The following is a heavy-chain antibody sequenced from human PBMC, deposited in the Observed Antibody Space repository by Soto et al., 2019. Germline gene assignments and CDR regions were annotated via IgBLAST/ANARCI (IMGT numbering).Heavy chain of an antibody. Sequence: SETLSLTCTVSGGSISSGGYSWSWIRQPPGKGLEWIGYIYHSGSTYYNPSLKSRVTISVDRSKNQFSLKLSSVTAADTAVYYCARVQTRYYYYYGMDVWGQGTTVTVSS. CDR1: GGSISSGGYS. CDR3: ARVQTRYYYYYGMDV. V-gene: IGHV4-30-2*01. CDR2: IYHSGST. J-gene: IGHJ6*02.